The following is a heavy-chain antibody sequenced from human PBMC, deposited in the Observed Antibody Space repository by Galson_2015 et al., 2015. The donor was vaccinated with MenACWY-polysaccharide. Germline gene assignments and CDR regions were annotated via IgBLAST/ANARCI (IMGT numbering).Heavy chain of an antibody. Sequence: SLRLSCAASGFTFSDYAIHWVRQAPGKGLEWVAVISYDGDNKYYADSVKARLTVSRDDFNNTVYLQMNSLRAEDTAVYFCAKDRPLRGLTKYYYGMDVWGQATTVTVSS. CDR2: ISYDGDNK. J-gene: IGHJ6*02. V-gene: IGHV3-30*18. D-gene: IGHD2-8*01. CDR3: AKDRPLRGLTKYYYGMDV. CDR1: GFTFSDYA.